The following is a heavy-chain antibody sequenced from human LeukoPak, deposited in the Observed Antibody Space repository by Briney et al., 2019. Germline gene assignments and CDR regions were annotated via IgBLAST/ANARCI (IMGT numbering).Heavy chain of an antibody. D-gene: IGHD5-12*01. J-gene: IGHJ4*02. CDR2: IWHDGNNK. Sequence: GGSLRLSCAASGFTFNNYGMHWVRQAPGKGLEWVAVIWHDGNNKDYADSVKARFTISRDSSKKTLYLQMNSLRAEDSAVYYCARDSSGYVGECDYWGQGTLVTVSS. V-gene: IGHV3-33*01. CDR1: GFTFNNYG. CDR3: ARDSSGYVGECDY.